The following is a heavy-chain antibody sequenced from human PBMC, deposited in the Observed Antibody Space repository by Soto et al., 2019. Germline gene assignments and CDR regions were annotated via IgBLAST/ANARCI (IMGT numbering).Heavy chain of an antibody. V-gene: IGHV1-69*06. J-gene: IGHJ4*02. CDR2: IIPIFGTA. D-gene: IGHD6-19*01. CDR3: AKATSYSSGYIDY. CDR1: GGTFSSYA. Sequence: SVKVSCKASGGTFSSYAIGWVRQAPGQGLEWMGGIIPIFGTANYAQKFQGRVTITADKSTSTAYMELSSLRSEDTAVYYCAKATSYSSGYIDYWGQGTLVTVSS.